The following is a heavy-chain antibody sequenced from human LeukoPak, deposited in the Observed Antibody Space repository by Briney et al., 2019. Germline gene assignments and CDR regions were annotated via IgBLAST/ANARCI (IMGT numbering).Heavy chain of an antibody. Sequence: PSETLSLTCTASGCSISSYYWSWIRQPPGKGLEWIGYIYYSGSTNYNPSLKSRATISVDTSKNQFSLKLSSVTAADTAVYYCARRPGIAAAALEDAFDIWGQGTMVTVS. CDR3: ARRPGIAAAALEDAFDI. J-gene: IGHJ3*02. V-gene: IGHV4-59*08. CDR2: IYYSGST. D-gene: IGHD6-13*01. CDR1: GCSISSYY.